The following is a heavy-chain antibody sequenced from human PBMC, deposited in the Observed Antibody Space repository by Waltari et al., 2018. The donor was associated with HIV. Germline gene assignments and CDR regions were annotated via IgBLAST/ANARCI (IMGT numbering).Heavy chain of an antibody. D-gene: IGHD5-12*01. Sequence: QLQLQESGPGLVKPSETLSLTCTVSGGSISSSSYYWGWIRQPPGKGLGWIGSIYYSGSTYYNPSLKSRVTISVDTSKNQFSLKLSSVTAADTAVYYCARRHSGYDRWRFNWFDPWGQGTLVTVSS. CDR1: GGSISSSSYY. V-gene: IGHV4-39*01. CDR3: ARRHSGYDRWRFNWFDP. J-gene: IGHJ5*02. CDR2: IYYSGST.